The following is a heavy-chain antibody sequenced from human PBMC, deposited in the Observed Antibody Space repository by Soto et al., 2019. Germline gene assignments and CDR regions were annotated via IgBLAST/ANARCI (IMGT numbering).Heavy chain of an antibody. CDR3: AKIGSSSSVSLPLVLLDY. D-gene: IGHD6-6*01. V-gene: IGHV3-23*01. CDR2: IPGSGTST. Sequence: EVQLLESGGGLVQPGGSLRLSCAASGFTFSSYAMSWVRQSPGKGLEWVSAIPGSGTSTYYAGSVKGRFTISRENSKNTLYLQMNSLRVDDTAVYYCAKIGSSSSVSLPLVLLDYWGQGALVTVSS. J-gene: IGHJ4*02. CDR1: GFTFSSYA.